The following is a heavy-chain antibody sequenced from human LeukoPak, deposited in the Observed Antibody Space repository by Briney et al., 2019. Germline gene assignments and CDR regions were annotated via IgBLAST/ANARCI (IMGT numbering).Heavy chain of an antibody. J-gene: IGHJ4*02. CDR2: IYYSGST. V-gene: IGHV4-59*12. CDR3: ASSARGSGSGYFDY. CDR1: GGSISNYY. Sequence: SETLSLTCTVSGGSISNYYWSWIRQPPGKGLEWIGYIYYSGSTNYNPSLKSRVTISVDTSKNQFSLKLSSVTAADTAVYYCASSARGSGSGYFDYWGQGTLVTVSS. D-gene: IGHD6-19*01.